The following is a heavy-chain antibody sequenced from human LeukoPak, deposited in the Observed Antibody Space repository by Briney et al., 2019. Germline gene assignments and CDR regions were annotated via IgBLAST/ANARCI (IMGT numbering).Heavy chain of an antibody. CDR1: GFTFSSYA. Sequence: PGGSLRLSCAASGFTFSSYAMSWVRQAPGKGLEWVSASSGSGGSTYYADSVKGRFTISRDNSKNTPYLQMNSLRAEDTAVYYCAKESSGSYFLDYYYYGMDVWGQGTAVTVSS. D-gene: IGHD3-10*01. CDR3: AKESSGSYFLDYYYYGMDV. V-gene: IGHV3-23*01. J-gene: IGHJ6*02. CDR2: SSGSGGST.